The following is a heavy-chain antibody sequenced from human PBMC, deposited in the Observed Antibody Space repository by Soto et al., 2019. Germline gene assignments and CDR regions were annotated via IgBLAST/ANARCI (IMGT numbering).Heavy chain of an antibody. D-gene: IGHD1-26*01. CDR2: IYWDDDK. J-gene: IGHJ5*02. CDR1: GFSLTTREVG. V-gene: IGHV2-5*02. Sequence: QITLKESGPTLVKHTETLTLTCTFSGFSLTTREVGVGWIRQPPGKALEWLALIYWDDDKYYSSSLKTRLTITKDTSKNQVVLTMANMDPLDTATYDCARRPQGAYFRCFDTWGQGTLVTVS. CDR3: ARRPQGAYFRCFDT.